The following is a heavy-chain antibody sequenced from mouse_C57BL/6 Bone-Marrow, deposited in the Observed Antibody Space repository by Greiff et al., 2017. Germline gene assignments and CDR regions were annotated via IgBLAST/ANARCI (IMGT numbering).Heavy chain of an antibody. V-gene: IGHV1-61*01. D-gene: IGHD1-1*01. CDR3: ALLDLWFAY. J-gene: IGHJ3*01. CDR1: GYTFTSYW. CDR2: IYPSDSET. Sequence: VQLQQSGAELVRPGSSVKLSCKASGYTFTSYWMDWVKQRPGQGLEWIGNIYPSDSETHYNQKFKDKATVTVDKSSSTAYMHLSSLTSEDSAVYCCALLDLWFAYWGQGTLVTVSA.